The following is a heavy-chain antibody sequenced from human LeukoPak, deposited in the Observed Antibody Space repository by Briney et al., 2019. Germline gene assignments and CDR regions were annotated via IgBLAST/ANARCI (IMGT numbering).Heavy chain of an antibody. CDR3: ARDGVMITFGGVIVIPGPIDY. CDR1: GFTFSSYA. V-gene: IGHV3-30-3*01. J-gene: IGHJ4*02. D-gene: IGHD3-16*02. Sequence: GGSLRLSCAASGFTFSSYAMHWVRQAPGKGLEWVAVISYDGSNKYYADSVKGRFTISRDNSKNTLYLQMNSLRAEDTAVCYCARDGVMITFGGVIVIPGPIDYWGQGTLVTVSS. CDR2: ISYDGSNK.